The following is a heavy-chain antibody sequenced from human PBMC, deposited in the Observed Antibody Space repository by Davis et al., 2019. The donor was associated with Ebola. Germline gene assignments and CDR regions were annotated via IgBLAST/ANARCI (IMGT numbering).Heavy chain of an antibody. V-gene: IGHV3-23*01. CDR3: AKDTSNIWFDI. J-gene: IGHJ3*02. CDR1: VFVFRNYV. CDR2: LGTSADT. D-gene: IGHD1-26*01. Sequence: GGSLRLSCAASVFVFRNYVMSWVRQAPGKGLEWVSTLGTSADTYYADSVKGRFTISRDNSKNTLYLQMNGLRVEDTAIYYCAKDTSNIWFDIWGQGTNVSVSS.